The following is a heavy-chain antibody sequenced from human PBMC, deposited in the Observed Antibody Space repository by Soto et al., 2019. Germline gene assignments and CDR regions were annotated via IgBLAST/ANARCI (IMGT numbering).Heavy chain of an antibody. Sequence: GWSLRLSCASSVFTFSSYAMSWVRQAPGKGLEWVSAISGSGGSTYYADSVKGRFTISRDNSKNTLFLQMISLRADDTAVYYCATPVGPKTAHPVDYWGQGTLVTVSS. CDR1: VFTFSSYA. D-gene: IGHD1-26*01. J-gene: IGHJ4*02. CDR3: ATPVGPKTAHPVDY. V-gene: IGHV3-23*01. CDR2: ISGSGGST.